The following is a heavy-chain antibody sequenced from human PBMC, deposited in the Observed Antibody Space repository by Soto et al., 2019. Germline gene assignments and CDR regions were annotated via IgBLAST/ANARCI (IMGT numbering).Heavy chain of an antibody. Sequence: QVQLVQSGAEVKKPGASLKFSCKASGYRFTGYGLTWVRQAPGQGLQWMGGINPKLGATDYAKKFKGRVTMTREMSTNTAYLELSGLRSDDTADDTAVYYCAKSNYGGDDYFQYGLDVWGQGTTVIVSS. D-gene: IGHD2-21*02. CDR2: INPKLGAT. J-gene: IGHJ6*02. CDR3: VYYCAKSNYGGDDYFQYGLDV. V-gene: IGHV1-2*02. CDR1: GYRFTGYG.